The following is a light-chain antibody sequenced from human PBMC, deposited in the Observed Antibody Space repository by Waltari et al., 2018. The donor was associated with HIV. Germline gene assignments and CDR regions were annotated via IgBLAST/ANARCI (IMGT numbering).Light chain of an antibody. V-gene: IGKV1-12*01. CDR2: EAS. Sequence: DIQMTQSPSFVSASVGDRVSITCRASQNIRTSLAWYQRGPGEAPSLLIYEASRLQGGVPSRFSGSGSGTSFILNIDKLQAEDFAMYYCQQANSFPQTFGGGT. CDR3: QQANSFPQT. CDR1: QNIRTS. J-gene: IGKJ4*01.